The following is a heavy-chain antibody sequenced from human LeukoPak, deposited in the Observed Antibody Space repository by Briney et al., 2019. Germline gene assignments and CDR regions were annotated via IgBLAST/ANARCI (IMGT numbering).Heavy chain of an antibody. V-gene: IGHV4-59*01. D-gene: IGHD2-21*01. J-gene: IGHJ4*02. CDR1: GESISGFY. Sequence: PSETLSLTCTISGESISGFYWTWIRQPPGKGLEWIGYIYYSGSTNYNPSLKSRVTISVDTSKNQFSLKLSSVTAADTAVYYCARGVVIAPQTFDYWGQGTLVTVSS. CDR3: ARGVVIAPQTFDY. CDR2: IYYSGST.